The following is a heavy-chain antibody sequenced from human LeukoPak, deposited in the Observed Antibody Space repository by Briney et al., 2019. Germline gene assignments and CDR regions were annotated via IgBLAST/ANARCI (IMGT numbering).Heavy chain of an antibody. CDR2: INHSGST. V-gene: IGHV4-34*01. J-gene: IGHJ4*02. CDR3: ARGQKYTSGYTVTELGSRYFDY. CDR1: GGSFSGYY. D-gene: IGHD5-18*01. Sequence: SETLSLTCAVYGGSFSGYYWSWIRQPPGKGLEWIGEINHSGSTNYNPSLKSRVTISVDTSKNQFSLKLSSVTAADTAVYYCARGQKYTSGYTVTELGSRYFDYWGQGTLVTVSS.